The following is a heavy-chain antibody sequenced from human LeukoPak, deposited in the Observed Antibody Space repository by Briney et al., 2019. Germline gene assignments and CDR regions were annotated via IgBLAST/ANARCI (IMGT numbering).Heavy chain of an antibody. Sequence: GRSLRLSCTTCGFHFFDYAMTWVRQAPGKGLESVGFIRSETYGGTAEYAASVKDRFTISRHDSKSIAYLQMNSLKTEDTAVYYCTRAVYCSGGACSFDPWGQGTLVTVSS. CDR3: TRAVYCSGGACSFDP. CDR2: IRSETYGGTA. V-gene: IGHV3-49*04. D-gene: IGHD2-15*01. CDR1: GFHFFDYA. J-gene: IGHJ5*02.